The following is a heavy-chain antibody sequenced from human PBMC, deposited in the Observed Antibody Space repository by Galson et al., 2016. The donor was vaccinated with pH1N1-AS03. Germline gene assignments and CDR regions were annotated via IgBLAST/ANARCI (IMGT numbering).Heavy chain of an antibody. Sequence: SLRLSCAASGFTFSDYAMHWVRQAPGKGLEYVSAISSDASGTCYANSVKGRFTISRDNSKNTVYLQMGSLRAEDMAVYYCARRRSYYDFWSGYSDYWGQGTLVTVSS. CDR1: GFTFSDYA. J-gene: IGHJ4*02. CDR2: ISSDASGT. V-gene: IGHV3-64*01. D-gene: IGHD3-3*01. CDR3: ARRRSYYDFWSGYSDY.